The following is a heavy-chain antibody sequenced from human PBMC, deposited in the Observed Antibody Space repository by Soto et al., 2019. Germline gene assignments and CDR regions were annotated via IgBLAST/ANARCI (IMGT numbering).Heavy chain of an antibody. CDR1: GYTFSSYH. CDR2: ISAYNGNT. J-gene: IGHJ4*02. Sequence: QIQLVQSGAEVKKPGASVKVSCKASGYTFSSYHITWVRQAPGQGLEWMGWISAYNGNTNYAPNLQGRVTMTTDPSTSTAYMERRSLRSDVTAVYYCARDLPPVDYWGQGTLVTVSS. CDR3: ARDLPPVDY. V-gene: IGHV1-18*01.